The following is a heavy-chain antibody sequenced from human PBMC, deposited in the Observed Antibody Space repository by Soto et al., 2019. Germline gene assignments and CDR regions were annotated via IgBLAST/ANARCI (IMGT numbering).Heavy chain of an antibody. Sequence: QVQLVESGGGVVQPGRSLRLSCAASGFTFSSYAMHWVRQAPGKGLEWVAVISYDGSNKYYADSVKGRFTISRDNSKNTLYLQMNSLRAEDTAVYYCARDLTWSGGDYEAYFYYYYGMDVWGQGTTVTVSS. V-gene: IGHV3-30-3*01. D-gene: IGHD4-17*01. CDR3: ARDLTWSGGDYEAYFYYYYGMDV. CDR2: ISYDGSNK. CDR1: GFTFSSYA. J-gene: IGHJ6*02.